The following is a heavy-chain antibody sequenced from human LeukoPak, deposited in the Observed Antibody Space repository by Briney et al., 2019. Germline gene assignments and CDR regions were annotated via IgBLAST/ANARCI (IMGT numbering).Heavy chain of an antibody. D-gene: IGHD3-9*01. J-gene: IGHJ3*02. CDR3: ARGGYYDILTGYYTAFDI. CDR2: IYYSGST. CDR1: GGSISSGGYY. V-gene: IGHV4-31*03. Sequence: PSETLSLTCTVSGGSISSGGYYWSWIRQHPGKGPEWTGYIYYSGSTYYNPSLKSRVTISVDTSKNQFSLKLSSVTAADTAVYYCARGGYYDILTGYYTAFDIWGQGTMVTVSS.